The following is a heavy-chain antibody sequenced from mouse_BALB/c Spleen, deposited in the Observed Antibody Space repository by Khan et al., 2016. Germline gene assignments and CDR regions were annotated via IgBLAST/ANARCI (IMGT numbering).Heavy chain of an antibody. V-gene: IGHV3-2*02. CDR2: ISYSGST. CDR3: ARDGLYGFYAMDY. Sequence: EVELVESGPGLVKPSQSLSLTCTVTGYSITSDYAWNWIRQFPGNKLEWMAYISYSGSTAYNPSLKSRISITRDTSKNQFFLQLNSVTTEDTATYYCARDGLYGFYAMDYWGQGTSVTVSS. D-gene: IGHD1-1*02. CDR1: GYSITSDYA. J-gene: IGHJ4*01.